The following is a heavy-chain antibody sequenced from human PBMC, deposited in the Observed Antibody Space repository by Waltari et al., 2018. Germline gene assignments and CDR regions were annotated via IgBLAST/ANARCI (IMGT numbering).Heavy chain of an antibody. CDR3: ARMVYYDSSGYYSDAFDI. D-gene: IGHD3-22*01. V-gene: IGHV4-34*01. CDR1: GGSFSGYY. Sequence: QVQLQQWGAGLLKPSETLSLTCAVYGGSFSGYYWSWIRQPPGKGLEWIGEINQEGSTNYNPSLKSRVTISVDTSKNQFSLKLSSVTAVGTAVYYCARMVYYDSSGYYSDAFDIWGQGTMVTVSS. CDR2: INQEGST. J-gene: IGHJ3*02.